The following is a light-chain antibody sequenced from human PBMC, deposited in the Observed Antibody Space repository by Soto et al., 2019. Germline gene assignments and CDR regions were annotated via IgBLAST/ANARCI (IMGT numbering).Light chain of an antibody. V-gene: IGLV1-40*01. CDR3: QSYDSSLNGLGV. J-gene: IGLJ1*01. Sequence: QSVLTQPPSVSAAPGQRATTSCTGSSSNIVAAYDVQWYQHIPVTAPKPLISGNTNPPAGVPDRLSGSRSGTSASLAITGLQTEDEAGYYGQSYDSSLNGLGVFGTRSKVTVL. CDR2: GNT. CDR1: SSNIVAAYD.